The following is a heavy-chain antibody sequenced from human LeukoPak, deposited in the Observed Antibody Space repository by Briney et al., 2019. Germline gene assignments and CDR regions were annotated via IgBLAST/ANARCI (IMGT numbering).Heavy chain of an antibody. J-gene: IGHJ4*02. CDR1: GYTFTGYY. V-gene: IGHV1-2*02. CDR3: ASGRRYCSGGSCYSLGVY. CDR2: INPNSGGT. Sequence: ASVKVSCTASGYTFTGYYMHLVRQAPGQGLERMGWINPNSGGTNYAQKFQGRVTMTRDTSISTAYMELCRLRSDATAVYYCASGRRYCSGGSCYSLGVYWGQGTLVTVSS. D-gene: IGHD2-15*01.